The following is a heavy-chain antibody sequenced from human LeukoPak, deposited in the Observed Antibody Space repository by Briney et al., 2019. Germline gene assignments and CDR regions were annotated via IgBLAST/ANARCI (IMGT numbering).Heavy chain of an antibody. Sequence: SETLSLTCAVYGGSFSGYYWSWIRQPPGKGLEWIGEINHSGSTNYSPSLKSRVTISVDTSKNQFSLKLSSVTAADTAVYYCASRLAAALAFFDYWGQGTLVTVSS. CDR1: GGSFSGYY. CDR2: INHSGST. CDR3: ASRLAAALAFFDY. J-gene: IGHJ4*02. D-gene: IGHD6-13*01. V-gene: IGHV4-34*01.